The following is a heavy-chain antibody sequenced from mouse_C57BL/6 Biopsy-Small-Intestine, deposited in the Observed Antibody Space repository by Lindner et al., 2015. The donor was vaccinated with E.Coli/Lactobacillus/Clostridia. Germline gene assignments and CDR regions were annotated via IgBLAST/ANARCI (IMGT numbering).Heavy chain of an antibody. CDR2: ISPYNGDT. CDR3: ATLGRGSSGWPFVDY. V-gene: IGHV1-74*01. D-gene: IGHD6-1*01. CDR1: TYTFISYG. Sequence: ASVKVSCKASTYTFISYGITWVRQAPGQGLEWVGWISPYNGDTNYAQKLQGRVTMTTDTSTITAYMELRSLTSDDTAVYYCATLGRGSSGWPFVDYWGPGTLVTVSS. J-gene: IGHJ4*01.